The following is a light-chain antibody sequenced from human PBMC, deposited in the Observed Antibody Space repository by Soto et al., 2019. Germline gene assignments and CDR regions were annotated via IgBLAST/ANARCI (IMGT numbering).Light chain of an antibody. Sequence: EVVLTQSPGTLSLSPGERVTLSCRASQSISSIYLAWYQQKPGQAPRLLIYATSNRATGIPDRFSGSGSGTDFTLTITRLETEEFAVDYGQQYGDGNSPRYSFGQGTRLDIK. J-gene: IGKJ2*03. CDR1: QSISSIY. CDR2: ATS. CDR3: QQYGDGNSPRYS. V-gene: IGKV3-20*01.